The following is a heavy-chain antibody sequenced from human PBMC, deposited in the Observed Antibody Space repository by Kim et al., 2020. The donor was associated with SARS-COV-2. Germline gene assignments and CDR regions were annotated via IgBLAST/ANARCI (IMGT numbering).Heavy chain of an antibody. CDR3: AKEYSGYDRHIDY. J-gene: IGHJ4*02. CDR2: IYSGGSST. D-gene: IGHD5-12*01. V-gene: IGHV3-23*03. CDR1: GFTFSSYA. Sequence: GGSLRLSCAASGFTFSSYAMSWVRQAPGKGLEWVSVIYSGGSSTYYADSVKGRLTISRDNSKNTLYLQMNSLRAEDTAVYYCAKEYSGYDRHIDYWGQGTLVTVSS.